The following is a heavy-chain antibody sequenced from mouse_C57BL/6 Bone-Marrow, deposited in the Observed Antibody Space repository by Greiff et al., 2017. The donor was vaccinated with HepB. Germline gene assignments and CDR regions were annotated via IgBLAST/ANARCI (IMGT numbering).Heavy chain of an antibody. D-gene: IGHD1-1*01. CDR3: ARSHYGNSCGFAY. CDR1: GYTFTGYW. J-gene: IGHJ3*01. CDR2: IDPTDSYI. Sequence: VQLQESGAELVMPGASVKLSCKASGYTFTGYWMHWVKQRPGKGLEWIGEIDPTDSYINYTQKFKGKSTLTVDKSSSTAYMQLSSLTSEDAAVYYCARSHYGNSCGFAYWGQGTLVTVSA. V-gene: IGHV1-69*01.